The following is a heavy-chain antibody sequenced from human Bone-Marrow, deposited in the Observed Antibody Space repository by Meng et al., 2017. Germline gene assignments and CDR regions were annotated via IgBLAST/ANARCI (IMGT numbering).Heavy chain of an antibody. V-gene: IGHV3-48*03. Sequence: GGSLRLSCAASGFTFSSYEMNWVRQAPGKGLEWVSYISSSGSTIYYADSVKGRFTISRDNAKNSLYLQMNSLRAEDTAVYYCARDPKKHIVVVTFYFDYWGQGTLVTVSS. D-gene: IGHD2-21*02. J-gene: IGHJ4*02. CDR3: ARDPKKHIVVVTFYFDY. CDR1: GFTFSSYE. CDR2: ISSSGSTI.